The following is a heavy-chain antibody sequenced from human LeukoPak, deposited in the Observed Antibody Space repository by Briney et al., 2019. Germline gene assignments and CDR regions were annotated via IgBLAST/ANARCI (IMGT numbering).Heavy chain of an antibody. J-gene: IGHJ6*03. Sequence: SETLSLTCTVSGGSISSYYWSWIRQPPGKGLEWIGYIYYSGSTHYNPSLKSRVTISVDTSKNQFSLKLSSVTAADTAVYYCARDKYYYDSSGPDYYYYMDVWGKGTTVTVSS. V-gene: IGHV4-59*01. CDR1: GGSISSYY. CDR3: ARDKYYYDSSGPDYYYYMDV. CDR2: IYYSGST. D-gene: IGHD3-22*01.